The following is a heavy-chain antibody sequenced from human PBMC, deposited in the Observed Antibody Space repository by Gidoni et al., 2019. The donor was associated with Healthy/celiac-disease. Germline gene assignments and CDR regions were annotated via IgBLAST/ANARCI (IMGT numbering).Heavy chain of an antibody. CDR1: GFTFSSYA. Sequence: QVQLVESGGGVVQPGRSLRLSCAASGFTFSSYAMHWVSQAPGTGLAWVAVISYDGSNKYYADSVKGRFTISRDNSKNTLYLQMNSLRAEDTAVYYCASSIRFLEWLGFDYWGQGTLVTVSS. V-gene: IGHV3-30-3*01. J-gene: IGHJ4*02. CDR2: ISYDGSNK. CDR3: ASSIRFLEWLGFDY. D-gene: IGHD3-3*01.